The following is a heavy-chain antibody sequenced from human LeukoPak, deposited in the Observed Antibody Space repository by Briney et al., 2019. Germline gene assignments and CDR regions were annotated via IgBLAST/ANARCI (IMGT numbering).Heavy chain of an antibody. CDR2: INPNSGGT. J-gene: IGHJ3*02. CDR3: ARGRDSSGYPDAFDI. CDR1: GYTFTGYY. Sequence: ASVKVSCKASGYTFTGYYMHWVRQAPGQGLEWMGWINPNSGGTNYAQKFQGRVTMTRDTSISTAYMELSSLRSEDTAVYYCARGRDSSGYPDAFDIWGQGTMVTVSS. V-gene: IGHV1-2*02. D-gene: IGHD3-22*01.